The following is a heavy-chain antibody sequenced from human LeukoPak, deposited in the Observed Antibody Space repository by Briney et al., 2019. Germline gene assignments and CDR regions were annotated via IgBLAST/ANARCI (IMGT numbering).Heavy chain of an antibody. Sequence: PSETLSLTCAVYVGSFSVYYWSWIPQPPGKGLECIGEINHIGSTNYNPSIKSRVTISVHTSKNQSSLKLNSVTAADTAVYYCASLRRGELYSLGYWGQGTLVTVSS. CDR2: INHIGST. V-gene: IGHV4-34*01. J-gene: IGHJ4*02. CDR1: VGSFSVYY. D-gene: IGHD3-16*01. CDR3: ASLRRGELYSLGY.